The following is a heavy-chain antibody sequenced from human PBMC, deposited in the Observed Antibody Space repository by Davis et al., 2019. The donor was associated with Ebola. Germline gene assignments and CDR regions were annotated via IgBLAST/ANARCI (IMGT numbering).Heavy chain of an antibody. CDR2: MNPNSGNT. CDR3: ARAYSGRRNWFDP. Sequence: AASVKVSCKASGYTFTSYDINWVRQATGQGLEWMGRMNPNSGNTGYAQKFQGRVTMTRNTSISTAHMELSSLTPEDTAVYYCARAYSGRRNWFDPWGQGTLVTVSS. D-gene: IGHD1-26*01. V-gene: IGHV1-8*01. CDR1: GYTFTSYD. J-gene: IGHJ5*02.